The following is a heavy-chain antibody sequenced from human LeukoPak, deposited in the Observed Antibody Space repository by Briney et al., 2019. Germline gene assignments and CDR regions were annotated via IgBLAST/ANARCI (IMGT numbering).Heavy chain of an antibody. CDR1: GFILRSYW. D-gene: IGHD3-3*01. V-gene: IGHV3-7*05. Sequence: TGGSLRSPCAASGFILRSYWMNWVRQAPGKGLEWVANIKEDGSEKYYVDSVKGRFTISRDNAKTSLYLQMNSLRGEDTAVYYCVRKWSYFHYWGQGTLVTVSS. J-gene: IGHJ4*02. CDR3: VRKWSYFHY. CDR2: IKEDGSEK.